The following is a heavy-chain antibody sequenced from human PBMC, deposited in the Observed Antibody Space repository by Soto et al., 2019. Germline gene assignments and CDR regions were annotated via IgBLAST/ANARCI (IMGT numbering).Heavy chain of an antibody. CDR1: GYPFTRYT. V-gene: IGHV1-3*01. J-gene: IGHJ5*02. CDR3: ARGIATGQLDP. Sequence: VQLVQSGDEVKKPGASVKISCKASGYPFTRYTMNWVRQAPGQRLEWMGWINPDNGNTKSSQKFQDRVIITRDTSASTAYMDLISLRSEDTAVYYCARGIATGQLDPWGQGTLVHVSS. CDR2: INPDNGNT. D-gene: IGHD2-15*01.